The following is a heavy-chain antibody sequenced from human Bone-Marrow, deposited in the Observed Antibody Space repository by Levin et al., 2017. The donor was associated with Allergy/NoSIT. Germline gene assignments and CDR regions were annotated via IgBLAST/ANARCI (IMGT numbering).Heavy chain of an antibody. Sequence: GESLKISFTASGFMFGDYAIAWVRQAPGKGLEWVGFIRSKAYGGTTEYAASVRGRVTISRDDSSSIAYLQLDSLRTEDTGLYYCTRGAAGYSDYEIYWGQGSLVTVSS. D-gene: IGHD5-12*01. CDR2: IRSKAYGGTT. CDR3: TRGAAGYSDYEIY. V-gene: IGHV3-49*04. CDR1: GFMFGDYA. J-gene: IGHJ4*02.